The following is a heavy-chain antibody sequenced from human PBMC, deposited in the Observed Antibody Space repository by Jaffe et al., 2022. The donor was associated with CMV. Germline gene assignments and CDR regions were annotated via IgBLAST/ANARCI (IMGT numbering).Heavy chain of an antibody. CDR2: IIPILGIA. J-gene: IGHJ6*03. CDR3: ARGARLYSSSWWHYYYYMDV. CDR1: GGTFSSYA. D-gene: IGHD6-13*01. Sequence: QVQLVQSGAEVKKPGSSVKVSCKASGGTFSSYAISWVRQAPGQGLEWMGRIIPILGIANYAQKFQGRVTITADKSTSTAYMELSSLRSEDTAVYYCARGARLYSSSWWHYYYYMDVWGKGTTVTVSS. V-gene: IGHV1-69*09.